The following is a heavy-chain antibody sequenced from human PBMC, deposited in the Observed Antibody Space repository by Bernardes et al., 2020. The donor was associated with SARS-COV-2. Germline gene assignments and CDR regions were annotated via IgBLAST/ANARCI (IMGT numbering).Heavy chain of an antibody. J-gene: IGHJ6*02. CDR1: GFTYSSYW. V-gene: IGHV3-7*01. Sequence: GGSQRLSYAASGFTYSSYWMSWVLPSPGKGLEWVAHIKQDGSEKYYVDSVKGRFTISRDNAKNSLYLQMNSLRAEDTAVYYCARDWIGIAVAAGMDVWGQGTTVTVSS. CDR3: ARDWIGIAVAAGMDV. D-gene: IGHD6-19*01. CDR2: IKQDGSEK.